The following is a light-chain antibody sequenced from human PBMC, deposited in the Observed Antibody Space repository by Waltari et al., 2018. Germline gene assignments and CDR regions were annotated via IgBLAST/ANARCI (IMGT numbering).Light chain of an antibody. CDR1: SSNIGSNP. CDR3: AAWDDSLNGVV. CDR2: SNN. Sequence: QSVLTQPPSAAGTPGQRVTISCSGSSSNIGSNPVNWYQQLPATAPKLLIYSNNPRPSGVPDRFSGSKSGTSASLSISGLQSEDEADYYCAAWDDSLNGVVFGGGTKLTVL. J-gene: IGLJ2*01. V-gene: IGLV1-44*01.